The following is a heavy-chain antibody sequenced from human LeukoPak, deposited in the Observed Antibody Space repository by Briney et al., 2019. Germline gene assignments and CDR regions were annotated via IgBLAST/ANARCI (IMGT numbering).Heavy chain of an antibody. V-gene: IGHV3-48*04. D-gene: IGHD4-23*01. J-gene: IGHJ1*01. Sequence: GGSLRLSCATSEFTLSNYWMSWVRQAPGKGLEWVSYISSSSSTIYYADSVKGRFTISRDNAKNSLYLQMNSLRAEDTAVYYCARGIIYGGNRQYFQHWGQGTLVTVSS. CDR1: EFTLSNYW. CDR3: ARGIIYGGNRQYFQH. CDR2: ISSSSSTI.